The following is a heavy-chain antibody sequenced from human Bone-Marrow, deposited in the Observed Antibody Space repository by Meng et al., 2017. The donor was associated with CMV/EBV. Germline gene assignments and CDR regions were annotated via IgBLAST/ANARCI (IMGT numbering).Heavy chain of an antibody. V-gene: IGHV3-33*01. CDR1: GFTFSSYG. J-gene: IGHJ4*02. CDR3: ARDPLIDYYASGSYTFDY. CDR2: IWYDGSNK. D-gene: IGHD3-10*01. Sequence: GESLKISCAASGFTFSSYGMHWVRQAPGKGLEWVAVIWYDGSNKYYADSVKGRFTISRDNSKNTLYLQMNSLRAEDTAVFYCARDPLIDYYASGSYTFDYWGQGTLVTVSS.